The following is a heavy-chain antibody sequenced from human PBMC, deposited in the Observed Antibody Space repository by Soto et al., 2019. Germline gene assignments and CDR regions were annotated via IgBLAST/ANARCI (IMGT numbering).Heavy chain of an antibody. CDR2: ISGTGTTI. J-gene: IGHJ5*02. CDR3: ANDPYYYASGS. V-gene: IGHV3-11*01. D-gene: IGHD3-10*01. Sequence: QVQLVESGGGLVKPGVSLRLSCAASGFTFSDYYMTWIRQPPGKGLEWVSYISGTGTTIHYADSVKGRFTVSRDNARNSLYLQMNSLRAEDTAFYYCANDPYYYASGSWGQGTLVTVSS. CDR1: GFTFSDYY.